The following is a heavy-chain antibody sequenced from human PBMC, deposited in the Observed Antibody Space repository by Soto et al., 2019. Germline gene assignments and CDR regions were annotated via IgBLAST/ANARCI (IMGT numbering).Heavy chain of an antibody. Sequence: QLQLQESGPGLVKPSETLSLTCTVSGGSISSSSYYWGWIRQPPGKGLEWIGSIYYSGGTYYNPSLKSRVTISVDTTKNQFSLKLSSVTAADTAVYYCASPSLYYDYIWGSYPFAFDIWGQGTMVTVSS. V-gene: IGHV4-39*01. J-gene: IGHJ3*02. CDR3: ASPSLYYDYIWGSYPFAFDI. D-gene: IGHD3-16*01. CDR1: GGSISSSSYY. CDR2: IYYSGGT.